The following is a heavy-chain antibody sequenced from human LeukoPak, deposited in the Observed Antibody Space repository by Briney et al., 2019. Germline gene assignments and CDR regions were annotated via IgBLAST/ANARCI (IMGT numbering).Heavy chain of an antibody. CDR2: ISGSGGST. Sequence: GGSLRLSCAASGFTFSSYAMSWVRQAPGKGLGWVSAISGSGGSTYYADSVKGRFTISRDNSKNTLYLQMNSLRAEDTAVYYCAKVFGNYYGSGSYYARPYYYYGMDVWGQGTTVTVSS. J-gene: IGHJ6*02. CDR3: AKVFGNYYGSGSYYARPYYYYGMDV. V-gene: IGHV3-23*01. CDR1: GFTFSSYA. D-gene: IGHD3-10*01.